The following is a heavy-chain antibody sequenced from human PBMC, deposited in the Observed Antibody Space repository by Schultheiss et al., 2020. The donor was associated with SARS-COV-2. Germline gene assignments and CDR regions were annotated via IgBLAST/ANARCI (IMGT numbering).Heavy chain of an antibody. J-gene: IGHJ5*02. V-gene: IGHV4-59*06. D-gene: IGHD3-10*01. CDR3: ARQTYYYGSGSYRHWFDP. Sequence: SETLSLTCTVSGGSISSYYWSWIRQPPGKGLEWIGYIYYSGSTYYNPSLKSRVTISVDTSKNQFSLKLSSVTAADTAVYYCARQTYYYGSGSYRHWFDPWGQGTLVTVSS. CDR2: IYYSGST. CDR1: GGSISSYY.